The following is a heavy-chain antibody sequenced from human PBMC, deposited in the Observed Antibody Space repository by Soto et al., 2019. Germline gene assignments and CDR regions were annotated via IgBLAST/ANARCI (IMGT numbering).Heavy chain of an antibody. CDR3: AKGKYSGSSTFDC. D-gene: IGHD6-6*01. V-gene: IGHV3-30*18. CDR2: MSHDGSNK. J-gene: IGHJ4*02. CDR1: GFTFSNYG. Sequence: QVQLVESGGRVVQPGRSLRLSCATSGFTFSNYGMHWVRQAPGKGLEWVAGMSHDGSNKYHADSVKGRLTISRDNSKNTLYLQMNSLRPEDTAVYYCAKGKYSGSSTFDCWGQGTLVTVSS.